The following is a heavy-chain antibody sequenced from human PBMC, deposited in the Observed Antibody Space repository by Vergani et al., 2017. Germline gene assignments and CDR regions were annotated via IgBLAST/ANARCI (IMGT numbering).Heavy chain of an antibody. CDR1: GGSISSSSYY. V-gene: IGHV4-39*07. CDR3: ARDILTGTGIDY. Sequence: QLQLQESGPGLVKPSETLSITCTVSGGSISSSSYYWGWIRQPPGKGLEWIGSIYYSGSTYYNPSLKSRVTISVDTSKNQFSLKLSSVTAADTAVYYCARDILTGTGIDYWGQGTLVTVSS. CDR2: IYYSGST. D-gene: IGHD3-9*01. J-gene: IGHJ4*02.